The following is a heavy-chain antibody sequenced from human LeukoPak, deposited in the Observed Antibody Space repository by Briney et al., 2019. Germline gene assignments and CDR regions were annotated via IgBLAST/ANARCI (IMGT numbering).Heavy chain of an antibody. CDR1: GFTLSSYW. Sequence: GGSLRLSCAASGFTLSSYWMHWVRQAPGKGLVWVSRINSDGSSTSYADSVKGRFTISRDNAKNTLYLQMNSLRAEDTAVYYCARVSTSCYDVDDYWGQGTLVTVSS. V-gene: IGHV3-74*01. CDR2: INSDGSST. CDR3: ARVSTSCYDVDDY. D-gene: IGHD2-2*01. J-gene: IGHJ4*02.